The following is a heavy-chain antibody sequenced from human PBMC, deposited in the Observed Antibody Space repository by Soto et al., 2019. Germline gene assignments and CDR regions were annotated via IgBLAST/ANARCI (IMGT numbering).Heavy chain of an antibody. Sequence: PSETLSLTPTLSGGSISSSSYYWGWIRQPPGKGLEWIGSIYYSGSTYYNPSLKSRVTISVDTSKNQFSLKLSSVTAADTAVYYCARLYYYDSSGYYYYYFDYWGQGTLVTVSS. J-gene: IGHJ4*02. CDR1: GGSISSSSYY. V-gene: IGHV4-39*01. CDR3: ARLYYYDSSGYYYYYFDY. CDR2: IYYSGST. D-gene: IGHD3-22*01.